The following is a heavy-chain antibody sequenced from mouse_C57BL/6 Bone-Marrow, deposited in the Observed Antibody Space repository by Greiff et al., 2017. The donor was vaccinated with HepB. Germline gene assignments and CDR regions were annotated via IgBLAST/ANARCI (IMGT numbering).Heavy chain of an antibody. D-gene: IGHD1-1*01. CDR3: ARNPFTTVVATDVYYYAMDY. J-gene: IGHJ4*01. CDR2: INPNNGGT. CDR1: GYTFTDYN. Sequence: VQLQQSGPELVKPGASVKIPCKASGYTFTDYNMDWVKQSHGKSLEWIGDINPNNGGTIYNQKFKGKATLTVDKSSSTAYMELRSLTSEDTAVYYCARNPFTTVVATDVYYYAMDYWGQGTSVTVSS. V-gene: IGHV1-18*01.